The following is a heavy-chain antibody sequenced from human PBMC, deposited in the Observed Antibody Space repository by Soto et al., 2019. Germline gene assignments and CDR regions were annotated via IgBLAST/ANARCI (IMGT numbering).Heavy chain of an antibody. CDR1: DDFISSYY. J-gene: IGHJ6*02. Sequence: QVQLQESGPRLVKPSETLSLTCTVSDDFISSYYWNWIRQPAGKGLEWIGRVSTSGATNYNPSFESRVTMSVDTSKKQFSLKLTSVTAADTAVYFCARADYEILTGSYAMDVWGQGATVTVSS. CDR2: VSTSGAT. D-gene: IGHD3-9*01. V-gene: IGHV4-4*07. CDR3: ARADYEILTGSYAMDV.